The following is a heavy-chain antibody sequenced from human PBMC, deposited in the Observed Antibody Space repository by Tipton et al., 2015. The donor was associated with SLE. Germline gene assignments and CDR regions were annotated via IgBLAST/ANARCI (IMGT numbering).Heavy chain of an antibody. V-gene: IGHV4-39*07. CDR3: ARHRGYFTVSDYIDY. D-gene: IGHD2-8*01. CDR2: IYHDGST. J-gene: IGHJ4*02. CDR1: GGSISTTSYY. Sequence: TLSLTCSVSGGSISTTSYYWGWIRQPPGKGLEWIANIYHDGSTCYNPSLKSRVTISVDTSKNQFSLKLTSVTAADTAVFYCARHRGYFTVSDYIDYWGQGTLVTVSS.